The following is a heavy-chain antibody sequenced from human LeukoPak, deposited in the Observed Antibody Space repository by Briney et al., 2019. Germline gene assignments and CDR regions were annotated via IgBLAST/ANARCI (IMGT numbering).Heavy chain of an antibody. CDR2: IYTSGST. CDR3: ARVSATAPCFDY. V-gene: IGHV4-4*07. CDR1: GGSISSYY. D-gene: IGHD2-21*02. Sequence: SETLSLTCTVSGGSISSYYWSWIRQPAGKGLEWIGRIYTSGSTNYNLSLKSRVTMSVDTSKNQFSLKLSSVTAADTAVYYCARVSATAPCFDYWGQGTLVTVSS. J-gene: IGHJ4*02.